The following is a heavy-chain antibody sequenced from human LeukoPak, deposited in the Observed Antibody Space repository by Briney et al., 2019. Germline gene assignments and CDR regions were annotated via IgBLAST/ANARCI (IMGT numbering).Heavy chain of an antibody. CDR1: GGSISSSSYY. D-gene: IGHD3-22*01. V-gene: IGHV4-39*07. CDR2: IYYSGST. Sequence: SQTLSLTCTVSGGSISSSSYYWGWIRQPPGKGLEWIGSIYYSGSTYYNPSLKSRVTISVDTSKNQFSLKLSSVTAADTAVYYCARVIHGNITMIVVVITEGWYFDLWGRGTLVTVSS. J-gene: IGHJ2*01. CDR3: ARVIHGNITMIVVVITEGWYFDL.